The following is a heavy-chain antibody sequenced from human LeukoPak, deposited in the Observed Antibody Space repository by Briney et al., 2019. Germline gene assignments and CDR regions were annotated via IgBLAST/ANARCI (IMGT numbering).Heavy chain of an antibody. J-gene: IGHJ6*02. Sequence: GGSLRLSCAASGFAFDDYTMHWVRQAPGKGLEWVSLISWDGGRTYYAASVKGRFTISRDNAQNSLYLQMNSLRAEDTAVYYCATLTGMYYYYCLDVWGQGTTVTASS. CDR2: ISWDGGRT. CDR3: ATLTGMYYYYCLDV. CDR1: GFAFDDYT. V-gene: IGHV3-43*01.